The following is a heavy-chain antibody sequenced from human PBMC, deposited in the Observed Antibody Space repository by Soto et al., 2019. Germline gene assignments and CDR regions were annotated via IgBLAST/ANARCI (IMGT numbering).Heavy chain of an antibody. CDR2: ISYDGSGT. CDR1: GFTFSDYA. CDR3: ARDARIGTDWYFDL. J-gene: IGHJ2*01. D-gene: IGHD1-26*01. V-gene: IGHV3-30-3*01. Sequence: QVQLVESGGGVVQPGRSLRLSCVGSGFTFSDYAIHWVRQAPGKRLDWVAAISYDGSGTYYADSVKGRFTISRDNSKNTLYLQMNSLRVEDTAVYYCARDARIGTDWYFDLWGRGTLVTVSS.